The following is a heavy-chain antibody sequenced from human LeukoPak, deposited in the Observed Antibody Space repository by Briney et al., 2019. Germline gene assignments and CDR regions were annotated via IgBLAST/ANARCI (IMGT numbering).Heavy chain of an antibody. V-gene: IGHV3-21*01. Sequence: PGGSLRLSCAASGFTFSSYSMNWVRQAPGKGLEWVSSITSSGRYIYYADSVKGRFTISRDNSENSLCLQMNSLRAEDTAVYYCARDLGIAAGGTFDYWGQGTLVTVSS. D-gene: IGHD6-13*01. J-gene: IGHJ4*02. CDR2: ITSSGRYI. CDR1: GFTFSSYS. CDR3: ARDLGIAAGGTFDY.